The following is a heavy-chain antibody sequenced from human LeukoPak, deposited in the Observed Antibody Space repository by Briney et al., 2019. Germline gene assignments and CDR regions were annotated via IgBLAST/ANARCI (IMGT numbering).Heavy chain of an antibody. D-gene: IGHD3-10*01. CDR3: ARVSRGNLAH. V-gene: IGHV3-23*01. J-gene: IGHJ4*02. Sequence: PGGSLRLSCAASGFTFSSYAMSWVRQAPGKGLEWVSAISGSGGSTYYADSVKGRFTISRDNAKNSLYLQMNSLSAADTAVYYCARVSRGNLAHWGQGTLVTVSS. CDR1: GFTFSSYA. CDR2: ISGSGGST.